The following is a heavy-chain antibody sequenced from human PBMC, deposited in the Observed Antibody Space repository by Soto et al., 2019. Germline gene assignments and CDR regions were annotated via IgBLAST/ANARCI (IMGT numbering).Heavy chain of an antibody. CDR1: GFTFSDYY. V-gene: IGHV3-11*04. CDR2: ISSSGSTI. D-gene: IGHD2-2*01. J-gene: IGHJ4*02. Sequence: PGGSLRLSCAASGFTFSDYYMSWIRQAPGKGLEWVSYISSSGSTIYYADSVKGRFTISRDNAKNSLYLQMNSLRAEDTAVYYCAREIVVARGASYFDYWAPGTLVTVSS. CDR3: AREIVVARGASYFDY.